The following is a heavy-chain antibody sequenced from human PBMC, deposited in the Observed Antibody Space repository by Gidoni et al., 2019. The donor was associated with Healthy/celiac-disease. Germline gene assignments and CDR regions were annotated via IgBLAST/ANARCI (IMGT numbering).Heavy chain of an antibody. CDR2: ISWNSGSI. CDR1: GFTFDDYA. J-gene: IGHJ4*02. V-gene: IGHV3-9*01. CDR3: AKDERGYSYGLIDY. Sequence: EVQLVESGGGLVQPGRSLRLSCAASGFTFDDYAMHWFRQAPGKGLEWVSGISWNSGSIGYADSVKGRFTISRDNAKNSLYLQMNSLRAEDTALYYCAKDERGYSYGLIDYWGQGTLVTVSS. D-gene: IGHD5-18*01.